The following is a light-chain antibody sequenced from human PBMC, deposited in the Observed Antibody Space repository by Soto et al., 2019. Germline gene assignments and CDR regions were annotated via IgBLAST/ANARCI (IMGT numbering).Light chain of an antibody. CDR1: QSLLHTNGYNY. CDR2: LGS. Sequence: DFVMTQSPLSLPVTPGEPASISCRSSQSLLHTNGYNYLDWYLQTPGQSPQLLIFLGSNRSSGVPDRFSGSGSGTDFTLKISRVEAEDVGVYYCMQALHTLTFIGGTKVDIK. V-gene: IGKV2-28*01. CDR3: MQALHTLT. J-gene: IGKJ4*01.